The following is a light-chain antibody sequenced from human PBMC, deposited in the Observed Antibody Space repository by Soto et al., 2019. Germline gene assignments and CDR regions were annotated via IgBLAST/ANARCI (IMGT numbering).Light chain of an antibody. CDR2: GAS. CDR1: QSVSSN. V-gene: IGKV3-15*01. Sequence: EIVMTQSPATLSVSPGERGTLSCRASQSVSSNLAWYQQKPGQAPRLLMYGASTRATGIPARFSGSGSGTEFTLTISSLQSEDFAVYYCQQYNSWPFTFGHGTKVDI. CDR3: QQYNSWPFT. J-gene: IGKJ3*01.